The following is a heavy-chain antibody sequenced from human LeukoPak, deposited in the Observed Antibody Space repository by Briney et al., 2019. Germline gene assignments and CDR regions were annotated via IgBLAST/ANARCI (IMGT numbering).Heavy chain of an antibody. CDR2: ISAYNGNT. D-gene: IGHD1-26*01. Sequence: ASVKVSCKASGYTFTSYSINWVRQAPGQGLEWMGGISAYNGNTKYAQKLQGRVTMTTDTSTSTAYMELRSLRSDDTGVYYCARGLGGSGSYFLTFDYWGQGTLVTVSS. V-gene: IGHV1-18*01. J-gene: IGHJ4*02. CDR3: ARGLGGSGSYFLTFDY. CDR1: GYTFTSYS.